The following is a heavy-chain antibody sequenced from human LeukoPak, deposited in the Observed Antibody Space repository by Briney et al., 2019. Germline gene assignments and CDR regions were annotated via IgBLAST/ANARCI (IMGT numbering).Heavy chain of an antibody. Sequence: SVKVSCKASGGTFSSYAISWVRQAPGQGLEWMGGIIPIFGTANYAQKFQGRVTITADESTSTAYMELSSLRSEDTAVYYCARGHSSSWYTYYYYGMDVWGQGTTVTVSS. V-gene: IGHV1-69*13. CDR1: GGTFSSYA. CDR3: ARGHSSSWYTYYYYGMDV. J-gene: IGHJ6*02. D-gene: IGHD6-13*01. CDR2: IIPIFGTA.